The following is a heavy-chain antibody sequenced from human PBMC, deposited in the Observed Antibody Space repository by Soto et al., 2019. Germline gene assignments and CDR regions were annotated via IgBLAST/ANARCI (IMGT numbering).Heavy chain of an antibody. D-gene: IGHD2-15*01. Sequence: PGGSLRLSCAASGFTFSSYAMHWVRQAPGKGLEWVAVISYDGSNKYYADSVKGRFTISRDNSKNTLYLQMNSLRAEDTAVYYCARDGGYCSGGSCYSDAFDIWGQGTMVTVSS. V-gene: IGHV3-30-3*01. CDR2: ISYDGSNK. CDR1: GFTFSSYA. J-gene: IGHJ3*02. CDR3: ARDGGYCSGGSCYSDAFDI.